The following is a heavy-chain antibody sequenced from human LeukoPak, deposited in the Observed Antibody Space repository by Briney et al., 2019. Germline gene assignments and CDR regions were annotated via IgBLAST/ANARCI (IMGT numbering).Heavy chain of an antibody. CDR2: INHSGST. J-gene: IGHJ5*02. Sequence: SETLSLTCAVYGGSFSGYYWSWIRQPPGKGLEWIGEINHSGSTNYNPSLKSRVTISVGTSKNQFSLKLSSVTAADTAVYYCARGYSSSWYFNWFDPWGQGTLVTVSS. CDR3: ARGYSSSWYFNWFDP. V-gene: IGHV4-34*01. CDR1: GGSFSGYY. D-gene: IGHD6-13*01.